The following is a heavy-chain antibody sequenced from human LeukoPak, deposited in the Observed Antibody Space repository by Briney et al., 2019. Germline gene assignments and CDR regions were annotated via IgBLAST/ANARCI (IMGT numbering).Heavy chain of an antibody. J-gene: IGHJ4*02. V-gene: IGHV1-2*06. CDR1: GYTFTGYY. D-gene: IGHD1-26*01. Sequence: ASVNVSCKASGYTFTGYYMHWVRQASGQGLEWMGRINPNSGGTNYAQKFQGRVTMTRDTSISTASMELSRLRSDDTAVYYCARELPTGYSGSYYEVTFDYWGQGTLVTVSS. CDR3: ARELPTGYSGSYYEVTFDY. CDR2: INPNSGGT.